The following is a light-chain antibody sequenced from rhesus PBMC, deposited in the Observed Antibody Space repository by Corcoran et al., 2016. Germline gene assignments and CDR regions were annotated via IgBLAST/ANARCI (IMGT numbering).Light chain of an antibody. V-gene: IGKV1S9*01. CDR3: PQGYSYPWT. J-gene: IGKJ1*01. CDR2: RAS. Sequence: DIQMTQSPSSLSASVGDRVTITCQASQSLSNYLNWYQLKPGEIPKLLIYRASTLQSGIPSRFSGSGSGTDFTLTIRSLQPEDFSTYYCPQGYSYPWTFGQGTKVEIK. CDR1: QSLSNY.